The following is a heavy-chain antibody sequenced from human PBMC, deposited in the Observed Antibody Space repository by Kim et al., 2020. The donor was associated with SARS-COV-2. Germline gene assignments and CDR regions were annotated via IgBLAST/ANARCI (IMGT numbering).Heavy chain of an antibody. CDR3: ARGLFDYGSGSYYLDY. J-gene: IGHJ4*02. CDR1: GFTFSSYW. V-gene: IGHV3-7*01. D-gene: IGHD3-10*01. CDR2: IKQDGSEK. Sequence: GGSLRLSCAASGFTFSSYWMSWVRQAPGKGLEWVANIKQDGSEKYYVDSVKGRFTISRDNAKNSLYLQMNSLRAEDTAVYYCARGLFDYGSGSYYLDYWGQGTLVTVSS.